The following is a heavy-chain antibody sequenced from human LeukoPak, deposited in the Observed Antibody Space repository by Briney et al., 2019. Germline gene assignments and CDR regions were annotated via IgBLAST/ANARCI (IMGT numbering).Heavy chain of an antibody. D-gene: IGHD4-17*01. J-gene: IGHJ6*02. V-gene: IGHV3-30*02. Sequence: GGSLRLSCSASGFTFNNFGMHWVRQAPGKGLEWLSLIFYDGSNKYYAESVRGRFTISRDNSKNTLYLQMNSLRAEDTAVYYCAKDHTVATSKYYYYGMDVWGQGTTVTVSS. CDR3: AKDHTVATSKYYYYGMDV. CDR1: GFTFNNFG. CDR2: IFYDGSNK.